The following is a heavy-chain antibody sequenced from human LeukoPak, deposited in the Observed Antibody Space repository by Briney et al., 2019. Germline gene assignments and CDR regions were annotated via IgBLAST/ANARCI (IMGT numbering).Heavy chain of an antibody. CDR3: ARDTWYSSGWYFDY. CDR1: GGTFSSYA. CDR2: IIPILGIA. J-gene: IGHJ4*02. Sequence: SVKVSCKASGGTFSSYAISWVRQAPGQGLEWMGRIIPILGIANYAQKFQGRVTITADKSTSTAYMELSSLRSEDTAVYYCARDTWYSSGWYFDYWGQGTLVTASS. D-gene: IGHD6-19*01. V-gene: IGHV1-69*04.